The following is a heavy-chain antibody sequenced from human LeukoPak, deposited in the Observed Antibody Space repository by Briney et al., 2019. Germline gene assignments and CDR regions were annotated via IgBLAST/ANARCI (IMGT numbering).Heavy chain of an antibody. CDR2: IYYSGST. D-gene: IGHD4-17*01. Sequence: SETLSLTCTVSGGSISSYYWSWIRQPAGKGLEWIGYIYYSGSTNYNPSLKSRVTISVDTSKNQFSLKLSSVTAADTAVYYCAGSAGTVPYYYYGMDVWGQGTTVTVSS. CDR3: AGSAGTVPYYYYGMDV. V-gene: IGHV4-59*01. J-gene: IGHJ6*02. CDR1: GGSISSYY.